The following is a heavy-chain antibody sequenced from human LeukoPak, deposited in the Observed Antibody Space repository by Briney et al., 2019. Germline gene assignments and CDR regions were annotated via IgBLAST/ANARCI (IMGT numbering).Heavy chain of an antibody. CDR3: ARVGYYYYGMDV. CDR1: GYTFTDYY. CDR2: INPNSGAT. J-gene: IGHJ6*02. V-gene: IGHV1-2*02. Sequence: ASVKVSCKASGYTFTDYYMHWVRQAPGQGLEWMGWINPNSGATNYAQKFQGRVTMTRDTSISTAYMELSRLRSDDTAVYYCARVGYYYYGMDVWGQETTVTVSS.